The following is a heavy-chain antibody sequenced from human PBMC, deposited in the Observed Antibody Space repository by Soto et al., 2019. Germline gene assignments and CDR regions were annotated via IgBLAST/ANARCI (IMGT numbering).Heavy chain of an antibody. CDR3: ARWGGSLGSGNYYYGMDV. CDR1: GFTFSSYS. V-gene: IGHV3-21*01. D-gene: IGHD3-16*01. J-gene: IGHJ6*02. CDR2: ISSSSSYI. Sequence: GGSLRLSCAASGFTFSSYSMNWVRQAPGKGLEWVSSISSSSSYIYYADSVKGRFTISRDNAKNSLYLQMNSLRAEDTAVYYCARWGGSLGSGNYYYGMDVWGQGTTVTVSS.